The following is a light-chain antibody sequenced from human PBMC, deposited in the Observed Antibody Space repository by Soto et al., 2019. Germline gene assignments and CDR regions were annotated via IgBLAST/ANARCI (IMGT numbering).Light chain of an antibody. CDR3: QQLSSFPIP. Sequence: IQLTQSPSSLSASVGDRVTISCRASHGIANYFAWYQQKPGKAPKLLIYAASTLQSGVPSRFSGSGSGTDFTLTSSSVEPEDVETYYCQQLSSFPIPCGPGTKVDIK. CDR2: AAS. J-gene: IGKJ3*01. V-gene: IGKV1-9*01. CDR1: HGIANY.